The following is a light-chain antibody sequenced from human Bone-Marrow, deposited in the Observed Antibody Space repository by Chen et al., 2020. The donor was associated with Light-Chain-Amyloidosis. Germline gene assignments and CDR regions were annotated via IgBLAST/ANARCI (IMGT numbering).Light chain of an antibody. Sequence: DIRMTQSPSHLPASVGDRVTITCRASQSISNYLNWYQQKQGKAPRVLIYNAFSLQSGVPSRFSVDRSGTEFTLTISNLQVEDFASYYCQQSYNTPYTVGQGTKLEIK. CDR2: NAF. CDR3: QQSYNTPYT. J-gene: IGKJ2*01. CDR1: QSISNY. V-gene: IGKV1-39*01.